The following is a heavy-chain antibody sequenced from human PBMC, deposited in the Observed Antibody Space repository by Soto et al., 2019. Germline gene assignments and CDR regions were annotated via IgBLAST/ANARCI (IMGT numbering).Heavy chain of an antibody. Sequence: GGSLRLSCAVSGFTFSDFAMSWVRQAPGKGLEWVSGISGSGDKTYYTDSVKGRFTISRDNSKDTLYLQMNTLRADDTAVYFCASHDSDSRLYYFDYWGQGTLVTVSS. CDR2: ISGSGDKT. CDR1: GFTFSDFA. CDR3: ASHDSDSRLYYFDY. J-gene: IGHJ4*02. V-gene: IGHV3-23*01. D-gene: IGHD1-1*01.